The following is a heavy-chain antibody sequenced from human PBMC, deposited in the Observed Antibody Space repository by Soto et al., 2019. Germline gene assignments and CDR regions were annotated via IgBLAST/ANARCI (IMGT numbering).Heavy chain of an antibody. D-gene: IGHD3-3*01. CDR3: ATTSPVPIYFHY. CDR2: IYYSGST. CDR1: GGSISSYY. J-gene: IGHJ4*02. Sequence: QVQLQESGPGLMKPSETLSLTCTVSGGSISSYYWSWIRQPPGKGLEWIGYIYYSGSTNYNPSLKSRVTISVDTSKNQFSLKPSSVTAAHPALFYCATTSPVPIYFHYWGQGTLVTVSS. V-gene: IGHV4-59*01.